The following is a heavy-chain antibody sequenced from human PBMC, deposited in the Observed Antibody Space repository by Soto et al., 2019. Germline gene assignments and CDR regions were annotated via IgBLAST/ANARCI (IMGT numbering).Heavy chain of an antibody. CDR2: INAGNGNT. CDR1: GYTFTSYA. D-gene: IGHD6-19*01. J-gene: IGHJ4*02. V-gene: IGHV1-3*05. Sequence: QVQLVRSGAEEKKPGASVKVSCKASGYTFTSYAMHWVCQAPGQRLEWMGWINAGNGNTKYSQKFQGRVTITRDTSASTAYMELSSLRSEDTAVYYCARGPLDKVAGTIDYWGQGTLVTVSS. CDR3: ARGPLDKVAGTIDY.